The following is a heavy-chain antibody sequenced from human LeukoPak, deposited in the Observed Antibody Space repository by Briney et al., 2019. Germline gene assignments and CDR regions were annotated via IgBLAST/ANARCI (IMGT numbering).Heavy chain of an antibody. CDR2: IYYSGST. CDR3: ATLGYCSAGSC. D-gene: IGHD2-15*01. V-gene: IGHV4-59*08. J-gene: IGHJ3*01. Sequence: SETLSLTCTVSGASISSYYWSWIRQPPGKGLEWIGYIYYSGSTNYNPSLKSRVTISVDTSKNLFSLKLSSVTAADTAVYYCATLGYCSAGSCWGQGTMVTVSS. CDR1: GASISSYY.